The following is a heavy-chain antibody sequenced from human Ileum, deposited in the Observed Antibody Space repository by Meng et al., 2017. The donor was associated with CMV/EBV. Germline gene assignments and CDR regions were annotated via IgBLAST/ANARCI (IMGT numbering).Heavy chain of an antibody. J-gene: IGHJ6*02. Sequence: SVKVSCKASGGTFSSYAISWVRQAPGQGLEWMGGIIPILGIANYAQKFQGRVTITADKSTSTAYMELSSLRSEDTAVYYCARSKPYDFWSGYSPSSRGYYYYGMGVWGQGTTVTVSS. D-gene: IGHD3-3*01. CDR3: ARSKPYDFWSGYSPSSRGYYYYGMGV. CDR2: IIPILGIA. CDR1: GGTFSSYA. V-gene: IGHV1-69*10.